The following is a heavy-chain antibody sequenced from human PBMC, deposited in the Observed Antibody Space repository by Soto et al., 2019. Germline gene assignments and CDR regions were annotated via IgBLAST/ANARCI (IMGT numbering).Heavy chain of an antibody. Sequence: SGGSLRLSCAASGFTFSSYEMNWVRQAPGKGLEWVSYISSSGSTIYYADSVKGRFTISRDNAKNSLYLQMNSLRAEDTAVYYCATKPARVAAAGTLDYWGQGTLVTVSS. J-gene: IGHJ4*02. CDR2: ISSSGSTI. CDR1: GFTFSSYE. V-gene: IGHV3-48*03. D-gene: IGHD6-13*01. CDR3: ATKPARVAAAGTLDY.